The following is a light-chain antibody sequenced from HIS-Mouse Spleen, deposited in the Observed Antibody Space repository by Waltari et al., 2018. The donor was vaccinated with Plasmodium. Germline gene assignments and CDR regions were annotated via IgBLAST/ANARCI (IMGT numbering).Light chain of an antibody. J-gene: IGKJ4*01. Sequence: EIVLTQSPATLSLSPGEQATLSCRASQSVSSYLAWYQQKPGQAPRLLIYDASNRATGIPARFSGSGSGTDFTLTISSLEPEDFAVYYCQQRSNWPRVLTFGGGTKVEIK. V-gene: IGKV3-11*01. CDR2: DAS. CDR1: QSVSSY. CDR3: QQRSNWPRVLT.